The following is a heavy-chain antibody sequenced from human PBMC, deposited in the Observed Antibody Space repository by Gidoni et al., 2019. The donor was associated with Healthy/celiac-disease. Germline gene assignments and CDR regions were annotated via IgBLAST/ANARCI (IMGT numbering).Heavy chain of an antibody. CDR1: GDSVSSNSAA. D-gene: IGHD3-22*01. Sequence: QVQLQQSGPGLVQPSQTLSLTCAISGDSVSSNSAAWNWIRQSPSRGLEWLGRTYYRSKWYNDYAVSVKSRITINPDTSKNQFSLQLNSVTPEDTAVYYCARDYVAYYYDSSGYALFDYWGQGTLVTVSS. CDR3: ARDYVAYYYDSSGYALFDY. CDR2: TYYRSKWYN. J-gene: IGHJ4*02. V-gene: IGHV6-1*01.